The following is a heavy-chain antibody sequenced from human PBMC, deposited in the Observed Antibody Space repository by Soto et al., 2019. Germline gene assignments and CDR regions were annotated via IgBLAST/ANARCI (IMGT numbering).Heavy chain of an antibody. J-gene: IGHJ4*02. D-gene: IGHD6-19*01. CDR1: GDSLSTYY. V-gene: IGHV4-4*07. Sequence: QVQLQESGPGLVRPSETLSLTCTVSGDSLSTYYWSWIRQPAGERLEWIGRIHDTGRTNYNPSLKSRVTMSVDTSKNQFSLRVNSVTAADTAVYYCAKDRRAVAGTGFDYWGQGTLVTVSS. CDR3: AKDRRAVAGTGFDY. CDR2: IHDTGRT.